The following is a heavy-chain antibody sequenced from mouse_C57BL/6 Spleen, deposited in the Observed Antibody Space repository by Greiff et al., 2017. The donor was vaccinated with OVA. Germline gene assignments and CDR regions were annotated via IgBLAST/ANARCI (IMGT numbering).Heavy chain of an antibody. J-gene: IGHJ4*01. CDR1: GFTLSSYG. V-gene: IGHV5-6*01. CDR3: ARPGNLDAMDY. Sequence: EVKLVESGGDLVKPGGSLKLSCAASGFTLSSYGMSWVRQTPDKRLEWVATISSGGSYTYYPDSVKGRFTISRDNAKNTLYLQMSSLKSEDTAMYYCARPGNLDAMDYWGQGTSVTVSS. D-gene: IGHD2-1*01. CDR2: ISSGGSYT.